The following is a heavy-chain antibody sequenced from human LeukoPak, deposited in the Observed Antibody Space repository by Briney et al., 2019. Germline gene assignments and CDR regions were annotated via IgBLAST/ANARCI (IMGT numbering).Heavy chain of an antibody. CDR1: GYIFSNYG. V-gene: IGHV1-18*01. CDR2: ISNYDGRT. CDR3: ARDPRGDWSGYFFDY. Sequence: ASVKVSCKASGYIFSNYGISWVRQAPGQGLEWMGWISNYDGRTNFAPNFQGRVTLTTDTSTSTAYMELRTLRSDDTPVYYCARDPRGDWSGYFFDYWGQGTLVTVSS. J-gene: IGHJ4*02. D-gene: IGHD3-3*01.